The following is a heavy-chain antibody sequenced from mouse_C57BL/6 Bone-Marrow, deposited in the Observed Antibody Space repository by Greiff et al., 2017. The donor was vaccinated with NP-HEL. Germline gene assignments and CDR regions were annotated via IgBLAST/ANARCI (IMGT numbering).Heavy chain of an antibody. CDR3: AKNGYYGRRTFDV. D-gene: IGHD1-2*01. CDR2: IWRGGST. Sequence: VKLVESGPGLVQPSQSLSITCTVSGFSLTSYGVHWVRQSPGKGLEWLGVIWRGGSTDYNAAFMSRLSITKDNSKSQVFFKMNSLQADDTAIYYCAKNGYYGRRTFDVWGTGTTVTVSS. V-gene: IGHV2-5*01. CDR1: GFSLTSYG. J-gene: IGHJ1*03.